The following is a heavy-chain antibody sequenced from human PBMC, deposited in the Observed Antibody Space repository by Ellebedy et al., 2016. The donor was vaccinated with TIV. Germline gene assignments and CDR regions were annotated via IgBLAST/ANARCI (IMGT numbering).Heavy chain of an antibody. CDR1: GYTFTTYY. Sequence: AASVKVSCKASGYTFTTYYMHWVRQAPGQGLEWMGIINPSGGSTTYAQKLQGRVTMTRDTSTSTVYMELSSLRSEDTAVFYCASGGGCNNSTCYEDWFDPWGQGTLVTVSS. CDR3: ASGGGCNNSTCYEDWFDP. V-gene: IGHV1-46*04. J-gene: IGHJ5*02. D-gene: IGHD2-2*01. CDR2: INPSGGST.